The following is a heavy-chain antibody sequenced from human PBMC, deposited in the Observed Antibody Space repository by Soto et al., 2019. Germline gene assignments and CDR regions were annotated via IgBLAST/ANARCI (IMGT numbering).Heavy chain of an antibody. Sequence: ASVKVSCKASGYTFTSYGISCVRQAPVQWLEWMGWISAYNGNTNYAQKLQGRVTMTTDTSTSTAYMELRSLRSDDTAVYYCARVVEQQLVDYYYYGMDVWGQGTTVTVSS. D-gene: IGHD6-13*01. CDR2: ISAYNGNT. J-gene: IGHJ6*02. CDR1: GYTFTSYG. V-gene: IGHV1-18*04. CDR3: ARVVEQQLVDYYYYGMDV.